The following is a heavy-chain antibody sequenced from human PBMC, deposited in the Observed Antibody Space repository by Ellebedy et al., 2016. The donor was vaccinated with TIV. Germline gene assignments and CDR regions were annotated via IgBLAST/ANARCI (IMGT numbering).Heavy chain of an antibody. CDR1: GFTFSNYA. D-gene: IGHD2-15*01. V-gene: IGHV3-23*01. Sequence: PGGSLRLSCAASGFTFSNYAMGRVRQAPGQGLHWVSFISPTGGNKNYADSVKGRFTFARDNSKKTVYLQMNSLRVKDTAVYYCAKWGCAGGGCPPHFAVGVWGQGTTVTVSS. J-gene: IGHJ6*02. CDR3: AKWGCAGGGCPPHFAVGV. CDR2: ISPTGGNK.